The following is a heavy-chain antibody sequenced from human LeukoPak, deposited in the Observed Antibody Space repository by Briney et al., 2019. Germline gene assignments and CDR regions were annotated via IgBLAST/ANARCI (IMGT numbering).Heavy chain of an antibody. D-gene: IGHD3-22*01. J-gene: IGHJ4*02. CDR2: ISGSGGST. Sequence: PGGSLRLSCAASGFTVSSNYMSWVRQAPGNGLEWVSAISGSGGSTYYADSVKGRFTISRDNSKNTLYLQMNSLRAEDTAVYYCAKDRAYYYDSSGYYSDYWGQGTLVTVSS. CDR1: GFTVSSNY. V-gene: IGHV3-23*01. CDR3: AKDRAYYYDSSGYYSDY.